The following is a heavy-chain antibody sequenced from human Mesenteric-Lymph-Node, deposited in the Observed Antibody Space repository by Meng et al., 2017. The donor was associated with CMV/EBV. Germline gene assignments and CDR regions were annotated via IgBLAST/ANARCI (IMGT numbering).Heavy chain of an antibody. CDR1: GGSISSSSYY. D-gene: IGHD5-12*01. V-gene: IGHV4-39*07. J-gene: IGHJ4*02. CDR3: ARGSGSLSVDY. CDR2: IYYSGST. Sequence: SETLSLTCTVSGGSISSSSYYWGWIRQPPGKGLEWIGSIYYSGSTYYNPSLKSRVTISVDTSKNQFSLKLSSVTAADTAVYYCARGSGSLSVDYWGQGTLVTVSS.